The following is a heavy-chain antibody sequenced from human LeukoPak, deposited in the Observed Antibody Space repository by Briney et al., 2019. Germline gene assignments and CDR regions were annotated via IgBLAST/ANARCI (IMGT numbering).Heavy chain of an antibody. CDR2: IYYTGST. J-gene: IGHJ3*02. D-gene: IGHD6-13*01. CDR3: ARVFSQQLWVFDI. CDR1: GASISSYY. Sequence: PSETLSLTCTVSGASISSYYWSWIRQPPGKGLEWIGYIYYTGSTNHNPSLKSRVTISVDTSKNQFSLRLSSVTAADTAVYYCARVFSQQLWVFDIWGQGTMVTVSS. V-gene: IGHV4-59*01.